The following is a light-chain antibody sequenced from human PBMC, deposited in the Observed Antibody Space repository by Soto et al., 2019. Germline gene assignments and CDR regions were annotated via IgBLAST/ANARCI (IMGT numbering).Light chain of an antibody. J-gene: IGKJ4*01. CDR1: RSIAGF. CDR2: ATS. CDR3: QQSYSSPSGLT. V-gene: IGKV1-39*01. Sequence: DIQMTQSPSYLSASVGDRVTIVCRASRSIAGFLNWYQQRPGKAPKLLIYATSSMQSGVPSRFSGSGYGTDFALTISSLQPEDFATYYCQQSYSSPSGLTFGGGTKVDIK.